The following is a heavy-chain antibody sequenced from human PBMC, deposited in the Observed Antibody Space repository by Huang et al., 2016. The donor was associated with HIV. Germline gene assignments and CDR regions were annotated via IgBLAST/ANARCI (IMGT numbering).Heavy chain of an antibody. D-gene: IGHD3-22*01. V-gene: IGHV1-69*13. CDR3: ARARGYYDSSVSYYFDY. CDR1: GGPFSSYA. CDR2: IIPIFGTA. Sequence: QVQLVQSGAEVKKPGSSVKVSCKASGGPFSSYAIRWVRQAPGQGIEWMGGIIPIFGTANYAQKFQGRGTSTADESTSTAYMELSSLRSEDTAVYYCARARGYYDSSVSYYFDYWGQGTLVTVSS. J-gene: IGHJ4*02.